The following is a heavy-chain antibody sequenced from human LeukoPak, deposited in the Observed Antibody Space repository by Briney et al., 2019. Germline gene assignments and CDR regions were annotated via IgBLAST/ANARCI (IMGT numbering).Heavy chain of an antibody. CDR3: VRGAYYFYGMDV. CDR1: GFTFSTYW. V-gene: IGHV3-74*03. CDR2: INGDGSYI. D-gene: IGHD3-16*01. J-gene: IGHJ6*02. Sequence: GGSLRLSCAASGFTFSTYWMHWVRQAPGKGLVWVAQINGDGSYITYADSMKGRFTISRDNAKNTLYLHVNSLRAEDTAVFYCVRGAYYFYGMDVWGQGTTVTASS.